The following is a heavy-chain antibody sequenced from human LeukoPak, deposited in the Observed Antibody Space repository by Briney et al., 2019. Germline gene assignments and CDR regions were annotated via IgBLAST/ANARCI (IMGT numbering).Heavy chain of an antibody. D-gene: IGHD3-10*01. J-gene: IGHJ2*01. CDR2: IWYDGSNQ. CDR1: GFTFSRYG. Sequence: GGSLRLSCAASGFTFSRYGMHCVRQAPGQGLGWVAVIWYDGSNQYYADSVKGRFTISRDNSKNTLYLQLNSLRAEDTAVYYCVRDQLIRSGDWYFDLWGRGTLVTVSS. V-gene: IGHV3-33*01. CDR3: VRDQLIRSGDWYFDL.